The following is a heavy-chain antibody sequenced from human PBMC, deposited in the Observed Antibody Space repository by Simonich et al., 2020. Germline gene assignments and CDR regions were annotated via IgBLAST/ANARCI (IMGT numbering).Heavy chain of an antibody. CDR3: ARTNTMRELDTMVRGVDYFDY. Sequence: QVQLVQSGAEVKKPGSSGKVSCKAYGGTFSSYAISWVRQAPGPGLEWVEVIIPILGIANDSQKFQGRVTITADTSTSTAYMDRSSLRSEDTAVYYCARTNTMRELDTMVRGVDYFDYWGQGTLVTVSS. V-gene: IGHV1-69*09. J-gene: IGHJ4*02. CDR2: IIPILGIA. D-gene: IGHD3-10*01. CDR1: GGTFSSYA.